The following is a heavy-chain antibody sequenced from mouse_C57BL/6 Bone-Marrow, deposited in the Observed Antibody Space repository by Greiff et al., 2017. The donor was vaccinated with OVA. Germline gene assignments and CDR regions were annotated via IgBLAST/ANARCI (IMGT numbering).Heavy chain of an antibody. CDR3: ASYYYGSRNWYFDV. J-gene: IGHJ1*03. V-gene: IGHV1-52*01. CDR2: IDPSDSET. Sequence: QVQLQQPGAELVRPGSSVKLSCKASGYTFTSYWMHWVKQRPIQGLEWIGNIDPSDSETHYNQKFKDKATLTVDKSSSTAYMQLSSLTSEDSAVYYCASYYYGSRNWYFDVWGTGTTVTVSS. CDR1: GYTFTSYW. D-gene: IGHD1-1*01.